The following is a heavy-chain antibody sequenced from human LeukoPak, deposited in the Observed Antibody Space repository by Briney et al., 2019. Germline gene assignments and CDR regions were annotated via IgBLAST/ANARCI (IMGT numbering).Heavy chain of an antibody. Sequence: GRSLRLSCAASGFTFSSYGMHWVRQAPGKGLDWVAVISYDGSNKYYTDSVKGRFTISRDNSKNTLYLQVNSLRAEDTAVYYCAKDSWNYFLGGSRPRHFDYWGQGTLVTVSS. CDR1: GFTFSSYG. D-gene: IGHD1-7*01. CDR3: AKDSWNYFLGGSRPRHFDY. J-gene: IGHJ4*02. CDR2: ISYDGSNK. V-gene: IGHV3-30*18.